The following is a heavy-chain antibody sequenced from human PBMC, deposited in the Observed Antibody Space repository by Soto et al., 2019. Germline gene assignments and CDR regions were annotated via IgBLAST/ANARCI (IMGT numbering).Heavy chain of an antibody. CDR1: GGSISSGDYY. V-gene: IGHV4-30-4*01. CDR2: IYYSGST. J-gene: IGHJ6*02. Sequence: QVQLQVSGPGLVKPSQTLSLTCTVSGGSISSGDYYWSWIRQPPGKGLEWIGYIYYSGSTYYNPSLKSRVTISVDTSKNQFSLKLSSVTAADTAVYYCARDRTYYYDSSGYSQGRYYYYYGMDVWGQGTTVTVSS. CDR3: ARDRTYYYDSSGYSQGRYYYYYGMDV. D-gene: IGHD3-22*01.